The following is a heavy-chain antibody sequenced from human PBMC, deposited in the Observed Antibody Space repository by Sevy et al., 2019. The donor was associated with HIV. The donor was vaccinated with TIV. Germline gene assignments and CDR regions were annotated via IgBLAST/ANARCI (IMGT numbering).Heavy chain of an antibody. Sequence: GGSLRLSCAAFEFTFSSHTMNWVRQAPGKGLEWLSYISSSSSTIYYADSVKGRFTISRDNARNSLYLQMSSLRDEDTAIYYWARDRGSGGWGGFGVVYNGMDVWGQGTTVTVSS. V-gene: IGHV3-48*02. CDR1: EFTFSSHT. D-gene: IGHD3-3*01. CDR3: ARDRGSGGWGGFGVVYNGMDV. CDR2: ISSSSSTI. J-gene: IGHJ6*02.